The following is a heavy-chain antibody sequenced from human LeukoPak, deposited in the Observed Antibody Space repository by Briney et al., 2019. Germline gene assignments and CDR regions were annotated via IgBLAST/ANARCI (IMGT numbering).Heavy chain of an antibody. V-gene: IGHV4-34*01. D-gene: IGHD5-24*01. CDR3: ARGATISETGYFDF. Sequence: PETLSLTCAVYGGSFSRYYWSWIRPSPGKGLGWIAEIDHRGDTNYNPSVKSLVTISVDTSKNQFSLKVRSLSAADTAVYYCARGATISETGYFDFWGQGTPVTVSS. J-gene: IGHJ4*03. CDR2: IDHRGDT. CDR1: GGSFSRYY.